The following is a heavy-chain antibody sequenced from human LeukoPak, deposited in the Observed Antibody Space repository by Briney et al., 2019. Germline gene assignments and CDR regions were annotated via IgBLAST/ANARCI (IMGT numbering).Heavy chain of an antibody. CDR1: GGSFSGYY. V-gene: IGHV4-34*01. CDR2: INHSAST. J-gene: IGHJ4*02. Sequence: SETLSLTCAVYGGSFSGYYWSWIRQPPGKGLEWIGEINHSASTNYNPSLKSRVTISVDTSKNQFSLKLSSVTAADTAVYYCARLVTAPGGSCYFDYWGQGTLVTVSS. D-gene: IGHD2-15*01. CDR3: ARLVTAPGGSCYFDY.